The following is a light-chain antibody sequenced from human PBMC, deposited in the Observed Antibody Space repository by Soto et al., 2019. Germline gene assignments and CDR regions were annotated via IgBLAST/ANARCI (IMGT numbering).Light chain of an antibody. V-gene: IGKV1-5*03. CDR3: QQYDSYPFT. CDR1: QSISSW. Sequence: DIQMTQSPSTLSASVGDRVTITCRASQSISSWLAWYQQKPGKAPKLLIYKASSLESGVPSRFSGSGSGTEFTLTISSLQPDDFATHYCQQYDSYPFTFGGGTKVEIK. CDR2: KAS. J-gene: IGKJ4*01.